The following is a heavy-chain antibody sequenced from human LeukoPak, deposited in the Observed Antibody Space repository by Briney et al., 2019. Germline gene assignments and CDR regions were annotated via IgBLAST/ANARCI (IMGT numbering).Heavy chain of an antibody. D-gene: IGHD2-15*01. J-gene: IGHJ4*02. V-gene: IGHV4-59*01. CDR1: GGSISSYY. CDR3: ASSGGCSGGNCFGVSDFDH. CDR2: VYYSGST. Sequence: KPSETLSLTCTVSGGSISSYYWSWIRQPPGKGLEWIGYVYYSGSTNYNPSLKSRVSISVHRSENQVFLRLTSVTAADTAVYYCASSGGCSGGNCFGVSDFDHWGQGTLVTVSS.